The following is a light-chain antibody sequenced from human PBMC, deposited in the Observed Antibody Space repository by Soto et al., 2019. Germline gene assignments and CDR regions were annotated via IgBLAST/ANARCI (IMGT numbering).Light chain of an antibody. CDR3: QQYRDWAPIT. V-gene: IGKV3-15*01. Sequence: EIVMTQSPAALSLSPGERANLSCRASQSVGANLAWYQQKPGQAPRPLIYSASASATDVPARFSGSGSGTEFTLTISSLQSEDFAVYYCQQYRDWAPITFGGGTKVDIK. CDR2: SAS. J-gene: IGKJ4*01. CDR1: QSVGAN.